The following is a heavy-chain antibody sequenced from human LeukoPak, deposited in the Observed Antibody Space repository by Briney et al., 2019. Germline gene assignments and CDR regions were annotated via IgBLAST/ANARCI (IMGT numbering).Heavy chain of an antibody. CDR3: ARDSSSSYYYYYYYMDV. CDR1: GCTFGDYS. J-gene: IGHJ6*03. CDR2: INCDGGSR. D-gene: IGHD6-6*01. Sequence: PGGPLSLSCAASGCTFGDYSSCWGRLPPGKGLELVSVINCDGGSRGYVDSVKGRFTICRDNAKNSLYLQMNSLGAEDTALYYCARDSSSSYYYYYYYMDVWGKGTTVTVSS. V-gene: IGHV3-20*04.